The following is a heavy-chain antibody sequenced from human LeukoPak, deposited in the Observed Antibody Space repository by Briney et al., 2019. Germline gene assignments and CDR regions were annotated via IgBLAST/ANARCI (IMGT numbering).Heavy chain of an antibody. CDR1: GYTFTSYG. CDR3: ARGVRYFDAEWFDP. Sequence: ASVKVSCKASGYTFTSYGISWVRQAPGQGLEWMGWISAYNGNTNYAQKLQGRVTMTTDTSTCTAYMELRSLRSDDTAVYYCARGVRYFDAEWFDPWGQGTLVTVSS. D-gene: IGHD3-9*01. V-gene: IGHV1-18*01. J-gene: IGHJ5*02. CDR2: ISAYNGNT.